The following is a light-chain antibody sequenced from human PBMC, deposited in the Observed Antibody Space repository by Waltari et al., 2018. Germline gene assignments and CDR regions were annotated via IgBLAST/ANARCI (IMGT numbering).Light chain of an antibody. V-gene: IGKV3-11*01. CDR3: QQRSSWTPHT. CDR2: DAS. Sequence: EIVLTQSPATLSLSPGETATLSCGASQSVGTYLAWYQQKPGQAPRLLIYDASNMATGIPARFRGSGSGTDFTLTISSLEAEDFAVYYCQQRSSWTPHTFGQGARLEIK. J-gene: IGKJ2*01. CDR1: QSVGTY.